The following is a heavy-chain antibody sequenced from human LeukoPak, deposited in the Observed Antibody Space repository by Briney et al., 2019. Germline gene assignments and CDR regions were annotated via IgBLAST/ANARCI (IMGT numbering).Heavy chain of an antibody. CDR2: ITGSGDRT. CDR1: GVSFSSYA. J-gene: IGHJ4*02. Sequence: GGSLRLSCAASGVSFSSYAMAWVRLAPGKGLEWVSAITGSGDRTYYADSVKGRFTISRDNSKNTLYLQMNSLRAEDTAVYYCAKPYYYDSSGYYPIEYYFDYWGQGTLVTVSS. V-gene: IGHV3-23*01. D-gene: IGHD3-22*01. CDR3: AKPYYYDSSGYYPIEYYFDY.